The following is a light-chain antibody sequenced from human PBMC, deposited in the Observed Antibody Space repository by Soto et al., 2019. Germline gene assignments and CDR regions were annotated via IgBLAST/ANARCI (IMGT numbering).Light chain of an antibody. V-gene: IGLV2-23*01. J-gene: IGLJ2*01. CDR1: SSDVGSYNL. CDR3: CSYAGSSTLV. Sequence: QSALTQPASVSGSPGQSITISCTGTSSDVGSYNLVSWYQQHPGKAPKLMIYEGIKRPSGVSNRFSGSKSGNTASLTISGLQAEDEAAYYCCSYAGSSTLVFGGGTKLTVL. CDR2: EGI.